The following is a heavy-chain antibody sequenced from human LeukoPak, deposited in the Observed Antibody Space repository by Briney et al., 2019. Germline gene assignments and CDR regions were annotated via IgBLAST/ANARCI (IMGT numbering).Heavy chain of an antibody. J-gene: IGHJ4*02. CDR3: AKQSLYDSSGHFHY. Sequence: GGSLRLSCAASGFTFSSYAMTWVRQAPGKGLEWVSTITGSGGYTYYADSEKGRFTISRDNSKNTLFLRMNSLRAEDTAVYFCAKQSLYDSSGHFHYWGQGTLVTVSS. CDR2: ITGSGGYT. V-gene: IGHV3-23*01. CDR1: GFTFSSYA. D-gene: IGHD3-22*01.